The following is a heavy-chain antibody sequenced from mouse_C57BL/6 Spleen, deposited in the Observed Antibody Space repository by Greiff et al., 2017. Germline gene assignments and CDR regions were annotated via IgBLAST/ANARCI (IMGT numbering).Heavy chain of an antibody. Sequence: EVQLVESGGDLVKPGGSLKLSCAASGFTFSSYGMSWVRQTPDKRLEWVATISSGGSYTYYPDSVKGRFTISRDNAKTTLYLQMSSLKSEDTAMYYCARHTSDPSWFAYWGQGTLVTVSA. CDR1: GFTFSSYG. CDR3: ARHTSDPSWFAY. CDR2: ISSGGSYT. V-gene: IGHV5-6*01. J-gene: IGHJ3*01.